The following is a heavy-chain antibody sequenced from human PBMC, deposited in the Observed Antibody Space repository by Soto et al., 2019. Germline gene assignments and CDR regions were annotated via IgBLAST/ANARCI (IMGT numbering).Heavy chain of an antibody. CDR2: IYWDNDR. V-gene: IGHV2-5*02. D-gene: IGHD2-21*01. J-gene: IGHJ5*02. Sequence: QITLKESGPTLVEPTQTLTLTCSFSGFSLSSSGVGVGWLRQAPGKALECLGIIYWDNDRRYNPSLKKRLTLTKHTSNNQVILTKTYVEPLDTAAYYCDHRVPYSSCWDVSWFDTWGQGTLVTVS. CDR3: DHRVPYSSCWDVSWFDT. CDR1: GFSLSSSGVG.